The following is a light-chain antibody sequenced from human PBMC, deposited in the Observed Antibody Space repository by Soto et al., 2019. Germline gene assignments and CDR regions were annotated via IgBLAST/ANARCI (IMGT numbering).Light chain of an antibody. CDR1: QSISSW. V-gene: IGKV1-5*01. CDR2: DAS. Sequence: DIQMTQSPSTLSASVGARVTISCRASQSISSWLAWYQQKPGKAPKLLMSDASSLERGVPSRFSGSGSGTEFTLTISSLQPDDFATYYCQQYNSYWTFGQGTKVDI. CDR3: QQYNSYWT. J-gene: IGKJ1*01.